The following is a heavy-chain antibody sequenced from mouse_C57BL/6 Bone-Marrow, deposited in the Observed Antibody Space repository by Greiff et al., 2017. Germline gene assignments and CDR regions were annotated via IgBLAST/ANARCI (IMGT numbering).Heavy chain of an antibody. Sequence: QVQLQQPGAELVKPGASVKMSCKASGYTFTSYWITWVKQRPGQGLEWIGDIYPGSGSPNYNEKFKSKATLTVDTSSSTAYMQLSSLTSEDSAVYYCARGGTPFYAMDYWGQGTSVTVSS. J-gene: IGHJ4*01. CDR2: IYPGSGSP. V-gene: IGHV1-55*01. D-gene: IGHD2-14*01. CDR1: GYTFTSYW. CDR3: ARGGTPFYAMDY.